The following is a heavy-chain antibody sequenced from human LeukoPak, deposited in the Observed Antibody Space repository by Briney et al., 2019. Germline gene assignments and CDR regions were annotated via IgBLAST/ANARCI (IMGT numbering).Heavy chain of an antibody. V-gene: IGHV3-21*01. CDR1: GFTFSSYS. CDR3: ARGQLGQDDY. D-gene: IGHD6-6*01. CDR2: ISSSSSYI. J-gene: IGHJ4*02. Sequence: GGSLRLSCAASGFTFSSYSMNWVRQAPGKGLEWASSISSSSSYIYYADSVKGRFTISRDNAKNSLYLQMNSLRAEDTAVYSCARGQLGQDDYWGQGTLVTVSS.